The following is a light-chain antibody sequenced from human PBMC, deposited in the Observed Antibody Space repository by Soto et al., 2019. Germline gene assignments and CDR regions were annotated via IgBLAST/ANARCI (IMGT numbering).Light chain of an antibody. CDR3: QHYAGSPPWT. J-gene: IGKJ1*01. V-gene: IGKV3-20*01. CDR2: GVS. Sequence: EIVLTQSPGTLSLSPGERATLSCRASQSLGSIYLAWYQQKPGQAPRLLIYGVSNRATGIPERFSGSGSGTDFTLTISRLEAEDFAVYYCQHYAGSPPWTFGQGTKVEIK. CDR1: QSLGSIY.